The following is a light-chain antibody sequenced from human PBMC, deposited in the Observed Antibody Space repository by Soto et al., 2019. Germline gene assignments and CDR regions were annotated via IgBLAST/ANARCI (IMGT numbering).Light chain of an antibody. CDR3: QHRSNWPRYT. Sequence: EIVLTQSPATLSLSPGERATLSCRASQSVSSYLAWYQQKPGQAPRLLIYDASNRATGIPARFSGSGSGTDFTLTFSSLEPEDFAVYYCQHRSNWPRYTFGQGTKLEI. V-gene: IGKV3-11*01. J-gene: IGKJ2*01. CDR2: DAS. CDR1: QSVSSY.